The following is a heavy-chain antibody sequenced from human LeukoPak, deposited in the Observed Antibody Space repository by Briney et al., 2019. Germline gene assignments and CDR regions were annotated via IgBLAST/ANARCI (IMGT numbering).Heavy chain of an antibody. D-gene: IGHD5-24*01. CDR1: GFTFSGYS. Sequence: GSLRLSCAASGFTFSGYSMAWVRQPPGKGLEWVSAITGSGESTDYADSVKGRFTISRDNSKNTLYLQMNSLRAEDTAVYYCAKRAPDGFDYWGQGTLVTVSS. CDR3: AKRAPDGFDY. CDR2: ITGSGEST. J-gene: IGHJ4*02. V-gene: IGHV3-23*01.